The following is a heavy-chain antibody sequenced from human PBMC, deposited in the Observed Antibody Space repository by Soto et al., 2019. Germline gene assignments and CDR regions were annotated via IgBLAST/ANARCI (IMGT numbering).Heavy chain of an antibody. J-gene: IGHJ4*02. Sequence: EVQLVESGGGLVQPGRSLRLSCAASGFTFDDYAMHWVRQAPGKGLEWVSGISWNSGSIGYADSVKGRFTISRDNAKNSLYLQMNSLRAEDTALYYCAKDKGFGELLGYFDYWGQGTLVTVSS. CDR1: GFTFDDYA. CDR3: AKDKGFGELLGYFDY. V-gene: IGHV3-9*01. D-gene: IGHD3-10*01. CDR2: ISWNSGSI.